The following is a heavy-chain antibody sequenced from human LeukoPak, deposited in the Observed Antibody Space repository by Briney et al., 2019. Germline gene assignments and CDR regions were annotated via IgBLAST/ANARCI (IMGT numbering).Heavy chain of an antibody. D-gene: IGHD3-22*01. CDR1: GGSISSGGYY. CDR2: IYYSGST. Sequence: PSETLSLTCTVSGGSISSGGYYWSWIRQHPGKGLEWIGYIYYSGSTYYNPSLKSRVTISVDTSKNQFSLKLSSVTAADTAVYYWARGDSSGYYRYWYFDLWGRGTLVTVSS. CDR3: ARGDSSGYYRYWYFDL. V-gene: IGHV4-31*03. J-gene: IGHJ2*01.